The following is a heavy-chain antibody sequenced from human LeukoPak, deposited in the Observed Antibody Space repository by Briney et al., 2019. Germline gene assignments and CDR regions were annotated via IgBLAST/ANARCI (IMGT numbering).Heavy chain of an antibody. CDR3: ASRNSKWLVNYFDY. CDR2: ISSSGSTI. Sequence: GGSLRLSCAASGFTFSGYYMSWLRQAPGKGLEGVSYISSSGSTIYYADSVKGRFTISRDNAKNSLYLQMNSLRAEDTAVYYCASRNSKWLVNYFDYWGQGTLVTVSS. V-gene: IGHV3-11*04. CDR1: GFTFSGYY. D-gene: IGHD6-19*01. J-gene: IGHJ4*02.